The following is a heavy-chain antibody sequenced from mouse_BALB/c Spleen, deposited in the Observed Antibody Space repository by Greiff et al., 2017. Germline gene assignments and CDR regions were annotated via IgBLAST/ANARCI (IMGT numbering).Heavy chain of an antibody. J-gene: IGHJ4*01. CDR2: IRNKANGYTN. D-gene: IGHD2-4*01. CDR3: ARDEDYDTVLYAMDY. CDR1: GFTFTDYY. Sequence: EVKLEESGGGLVQPGGSLRLSCATSGFTFTDYYMSWVRQPPGKALEWLGFIRNKANGYTNEYSASVKGRFTISRDNSQSILYLQMNTLRAEDSATYYCARDEDYDTVLYAMDYWGQGTSVTVSS. V-gene: IGHV7-3*02.